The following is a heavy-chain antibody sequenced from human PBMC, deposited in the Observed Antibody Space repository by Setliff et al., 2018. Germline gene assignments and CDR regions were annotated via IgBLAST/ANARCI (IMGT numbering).Heavy chain of an antibody. D-gene: IGHD6-13*01. J-gene: IGHJ5*02. CDR1: GYSISNGFY. Sequence: PSETLSLTCAVSGYSISNGFYWGWIRQSPVKGLEWIGSLFDGGSAYYSPSLKSRASISLDASKNQFSLKLNSVTAADTALYFCAREAAGTYHYFDPWGQGTLVTVSS. V-gene: IGHV4-38-2*02. CDR2: LFDGGSA. CDR3: AREAAGTYHYFDP.